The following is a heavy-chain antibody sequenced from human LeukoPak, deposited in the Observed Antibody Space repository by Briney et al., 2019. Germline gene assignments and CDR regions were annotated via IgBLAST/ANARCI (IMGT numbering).Heavy chain of an antibody. Sequence: SETLSLTCTVSGGSISSSSYYWGWIRQPPWKGLEWIGSIYYSGSTYYNPSLKSRVTISLDSSKNQFSLKLSSVTAADTAVYYCARESSSLSRTFDYWGQGTLVTVSS. CDR3: ARESSSLSRTFDY. V-gene: IGHV4-39*07. CDR2: IYYSGST. J-gene: IGHJ4*02. CDR1: GGSISSSSYY. D-gene: IGHD3-16*02.